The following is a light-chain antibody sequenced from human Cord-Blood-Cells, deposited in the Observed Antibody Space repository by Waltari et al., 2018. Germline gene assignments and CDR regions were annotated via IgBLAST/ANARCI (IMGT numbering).Light chain of an antibody. CDR1: SSDVGSYNL. V-gene: IGLV2-23*01. Sequence: QSALTQPASVSGSPGQSITISCTGPSSDVGSYNLVSWYQQHPGKAPKRMIYEGSKRPSGVSNRFSGSKSGNTASLTISGLQAEDEADYYCCSYAGSVVFGGGTKLTVL. J-gene: IGLJ2*01. CDR3: CSYAGSVV. CDR2: EGS.